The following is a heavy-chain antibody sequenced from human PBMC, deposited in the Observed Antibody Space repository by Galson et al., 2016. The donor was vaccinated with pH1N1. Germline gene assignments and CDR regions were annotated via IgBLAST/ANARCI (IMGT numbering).Heavy chain of an antibody. CDR3: ARDSKGGIPFHY. Sequence: SVKVSCKASGYTFTDYYIHWVRQAPGKGLEWMGWINPNSDVTKYAQKFQDRVTMTRDTSINTAYMELSGLTSDDTAGYYCARDSKGGIPFHYWGQGTLVTLSS. CDR1: GYTFTDYY. CDR2: INPNSDVT. V-gene: IGHV1-2*02. J-gene: IGHJ4*02. D-gene: IGHD1-26*01.